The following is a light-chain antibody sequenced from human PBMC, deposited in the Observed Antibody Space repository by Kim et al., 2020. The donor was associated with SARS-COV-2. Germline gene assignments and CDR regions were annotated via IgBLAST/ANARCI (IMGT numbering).Light chain of an antibody. V-gene: IGLV3-19*01. CDR2: GKN. CDR3: NSRDTSHFVI. J-gene: IGLJ2*01. CDR1: SLRKYY. Sequence: SSELTQDPAVSVALGQTVRITCQGDSLRKYYATWYQQKPGQAPVLLISGKNNRPSGIPHRFSGSSSGNTASLTIAGAQAEDEADYYCNSRDTSHFVIFGGGTKLTVL.